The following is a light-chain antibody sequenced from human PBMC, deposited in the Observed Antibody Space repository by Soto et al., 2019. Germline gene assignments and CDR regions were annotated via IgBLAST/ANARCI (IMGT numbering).Light chain of an antibody. Sequence: QSVLTQPPSASGTPGQTIAISCSGGSSNIGSHTVNWYQQLPGTAPRLLIYSNIHRPSGVPDRFSGSKSGTSASLAISGLQSEYEGDYYCAAWDDSLNGVVFGGGTKVTVL. CDR2: SNI. CDR3: AAWDDSLNGVV. V-gene: IGLV1-44*01. J-gene: IGLJ2*01. CDR1: SSNIGSHT.